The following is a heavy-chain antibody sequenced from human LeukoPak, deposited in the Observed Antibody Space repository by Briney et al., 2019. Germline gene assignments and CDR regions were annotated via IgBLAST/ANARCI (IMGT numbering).Heavy chain of an antibody. J-gene: IGHJ4*02. D-gene: IGHD4-11*01. Sequence: SETLSLTCTVSGGSISSSSYYWGWIRQPPGKGLEWVGSIYYSGSTYYNPSLKSRVTISVDTSKNQFSLKLSSVTAADTAVYYCARLRTTNCFDYWGQGTLVTVSS. CDR2: IYYSGST. CDR1: GGSISSSSYY. CDR3: ARLRTTNCFDY. V-gene: IGHV4-39*01.